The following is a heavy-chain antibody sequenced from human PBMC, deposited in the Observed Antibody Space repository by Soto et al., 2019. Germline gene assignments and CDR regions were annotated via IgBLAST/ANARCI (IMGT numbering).Heavy chain of an antibody. Sequence: EVQLVESGGGLVQPGQSLRVSCAASGFSFSSYSMNWVRQAPGKGLEWISYISSSKTYIWYADSVKGRFTISRDNAKNSLSMQMNSLRDEDTDVYYCVRDSGWAFDIWGLGTMVTVSS. J-gene: IGHJ3*02. V-gene: IGHV3-48*02. CDR3: VRDSGWAFDI. CDR1: GFSFSSYS. D-gene: IGHD6-19*01. CDR2: ISSSKTYI.